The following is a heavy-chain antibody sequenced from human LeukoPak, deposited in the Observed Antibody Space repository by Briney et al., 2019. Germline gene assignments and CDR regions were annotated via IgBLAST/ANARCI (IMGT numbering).Heavy chain of an antibody. Sequence: ASVKVSCKASGYTFTGYYMHWVRQAPGQGLEWMGWINPNSDGTNYAQKFQGRVTMTRDTSISTAYMELSRLRSDDTAVYYCARDSRSIAARRYNWFDPWGQGTLVTVSS. D-gene: IGHD6-6*01. CDR3: ARDSRSIAARRYNWFDP. V-gene: IGHV1-2*02. CDR2: INPNSDGT. CDR1: GYTFTGYY. J-gene: IGHJ5*02.